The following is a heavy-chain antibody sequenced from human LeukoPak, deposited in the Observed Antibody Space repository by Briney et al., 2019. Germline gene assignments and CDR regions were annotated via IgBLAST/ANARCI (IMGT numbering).Heavy chain of an antibody. V-gene: IGHV1-69*13. D-gene: IGHD5-18*01. CDR1: GGTFSSYA. CDR3: ARGSSGYSYGYEDY. CDR2: IIPIFGTA. J-gene: IGHJ4*02. Sequence: SVKVSCKASGGTFSSYAISWVRQAPGQGLEWMGGIIPIFGTANYAQKFQGRVTITADESTSTAYMELGSLRSEDTAVYYCARGSSGYSYGYEDYWGQGTLVTVSS.